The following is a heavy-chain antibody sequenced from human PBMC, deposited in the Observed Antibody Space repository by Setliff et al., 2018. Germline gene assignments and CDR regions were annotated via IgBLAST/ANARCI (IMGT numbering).Heavy chain of an antibody. CDR3: ARDRIPSSSWYGLNWFDP. CDR1: GGTFSSYA. J-gene: IGHJ5*02. Sequence: ASVKVSCKASGGTFSSYAISWVRQAPGQGLEWMGGIIPIFGTANYAQKFQGRVTITTDESTSTAYMELSSLRSEDTAVYYCARDRIPSSSWYGLNWFDPWGQGTLVTVSS. V-gene: IGHV1-69*05. D-gene: IGHD6-13*01. CDR2: IIPIFGTA.